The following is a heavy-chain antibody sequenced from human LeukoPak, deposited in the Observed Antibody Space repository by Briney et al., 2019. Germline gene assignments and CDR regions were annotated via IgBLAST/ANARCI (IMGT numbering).Heavy chain of an antibody. J-gene: IGHJ6*03. CDR1: GFSFSSYN. CDR3: ARDTYYDFWSGFESYYYYYMDV. V-gene: IGHV3-21*01. D-gene: IGHD3-3*01. CDR2: ITTSSTYT. Sequence: GGSLRLSCEASGFSFSSYNMDWVRQTPGKGLEWISSITTSSTYTFYADSVKGRFTISRDNARNSLYLQMNSLRAEDTAVYYCARDTYYDFWSGFESYYYYYMDVWGKGTTVTVSS.